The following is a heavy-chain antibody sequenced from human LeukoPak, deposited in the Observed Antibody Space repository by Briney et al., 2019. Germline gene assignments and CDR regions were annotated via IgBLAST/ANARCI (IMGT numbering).Heavy chain of an antibody. CDR1: GITFDSSA. CDR3: ARVPRITILRELDY. D-gene: IGHD3-10*01. Sequence: SVKVSCKASGITFDSSAISWVRQAPGQGLEWMGGIIPILGTTNYAQRFQDRVTLTADESTTTAYMELSRLRSEDTAVYYCARVPRITILRELDYWGQGTLVTVSS. J-gene: IGHJ4*02. CDR2: IIPILGTT. V-gene: IGHV1-69*13.